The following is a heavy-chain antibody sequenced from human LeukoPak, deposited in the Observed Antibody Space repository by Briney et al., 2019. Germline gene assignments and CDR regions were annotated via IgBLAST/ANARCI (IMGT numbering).Heavy chain of an antibody. CDR2: ISRIDGRI. V-gene: IGHV3-23*01. J-gene: IGHJ4*02. CDR3: VGRSGYYGPFDY. CDR1: GFIFSTYA. D-gene: IGHD3-22*01. Sequence: GGSLRLSCAASGFIFSTYAMSWVRQATGKGLEWVSAISRIDGRIYYGDSVQGRFTISRDNSNNTLYLQMNSLRAEDTAVYFCVGRSGYYGPFDYWGQGALVPVSS.